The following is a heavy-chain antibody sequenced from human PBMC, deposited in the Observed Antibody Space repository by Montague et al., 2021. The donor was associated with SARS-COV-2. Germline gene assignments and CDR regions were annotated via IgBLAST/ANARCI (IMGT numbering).Heavy chain of an antibody. J-gene: IGHJ4*02. V-gene: IGHV4-34*01. CDR1: GGSFSGYY. Sequence: SETLSLTCAVYGGSFSGYYWSWTRQPPGKGLEWFWEINLSGGTNYNRSLGSRVTISTDTSTNQFSLKFSSVGAADTAVYYCARGRYGGAAYWGQGTLVTVTS. CDR2: INLSGGT. D-gene: IGHD1-26*01. CDR3: ARGRYGGAAY.